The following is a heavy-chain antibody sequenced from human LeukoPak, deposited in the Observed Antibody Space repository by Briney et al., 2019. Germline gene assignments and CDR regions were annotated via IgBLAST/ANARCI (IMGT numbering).Heavy chain of an antibody. Sequence: PSETLSLTCAVYGGSFSGYYWSWIRQPPGKGLEWIGEINHSGSTNYNPSLKSRVTISVDTSKNQFSLKLSSVTAADTAVYYCARPGEIAAAGNNWFDPWGQGTLVTVSS. CDR2: INHSGST. D-gene: IGHD6-13*01. J-gene: IGHJ5*02. V-gene: IGHV4-34*01. CDR3: ARPGEIAAAGNNWFDP. CDR1: GGSFSGYY.